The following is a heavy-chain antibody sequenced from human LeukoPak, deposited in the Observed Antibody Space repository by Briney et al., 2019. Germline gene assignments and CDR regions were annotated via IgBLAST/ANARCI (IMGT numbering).Heavy chain of an antibody. J-gene: IGHJ4*02. V-gene: IGHV3-48*03. CDR2: ISSEANSI. Sequence: GGSLRLSCVASGFTFSYYEMTCVRQAPGGGLEWVSYISSEANSIYYADSVKGRFIISRDNAKNSLYLQMNSLRAEDTAVYYCARRGDRGRGFDFWGQGSLVTVSS. CDR1: GFTFSYYE. CDR3: ARRGDRGRGFDF. D-gene: IGHD3-10*01.